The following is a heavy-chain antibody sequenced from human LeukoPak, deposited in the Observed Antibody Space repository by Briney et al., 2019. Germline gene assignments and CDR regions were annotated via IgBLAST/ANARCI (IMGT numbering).Heavy chain of an antibody. CDR1: GFTFSNYG. CDR3: AKPQKADLWVPDY. V-gene: IGHV3-23*01. J-gene: IGHJ4*02. CDR2: ISATASST. Sequence: PGGTLRLSCAASGFTFSNYGMAWVRPVPGKGLEWVSAISATASSTYYADSVKGRFTISRDNSKNTLYLQMNSLIPEDTALYYCAKPQKADLWVPDYWGQGTLVTVSS. D-gene: IGHD3-3*01.